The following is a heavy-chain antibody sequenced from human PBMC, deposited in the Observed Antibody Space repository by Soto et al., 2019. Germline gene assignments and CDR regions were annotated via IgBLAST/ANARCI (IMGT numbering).Heavy chain of an antibody. Sequence: PGGSLRLSCAASGFTFSSYGMHWVRQAPGKGLEWVAVISYDGSNKYYADSVKGRFTISRDNSKNTLYLQMNSLRAEDTAVYYCAKGAIITTIFGVVEYWGQGTLVTVSS. CDR2: ISYDGSNK. D-gene: IGHD3-3*01. J-gene: IGHJ4*02. V-gene: IGHV3-30*18. CDR3: AKGAIITTIFGVVEY. CDR1: GFTFSSYG.